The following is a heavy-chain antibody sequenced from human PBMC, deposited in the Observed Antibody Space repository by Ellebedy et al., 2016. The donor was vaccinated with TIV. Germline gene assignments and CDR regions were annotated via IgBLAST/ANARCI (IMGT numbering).Heavy chain of an antibody. CDR2: IPYYGTTK. Sequence: GESLKISCTVSGFPCQCYRIHSVRLAPRKELEWVTLIPYYGTTKYNADPVKGRFPISRDNSKNTVYLQMNSLRAEDTALYYCATAAVGHSHGYYFDYWGQGTLVTVSS. V-gene: IGHV3-30-3*01. CDR3: ATAAVGHSHGYYFDY. D-gene: IGHD3-22*01. J-gene: IGHJ4*02. CDR1: GFPCQCYR.